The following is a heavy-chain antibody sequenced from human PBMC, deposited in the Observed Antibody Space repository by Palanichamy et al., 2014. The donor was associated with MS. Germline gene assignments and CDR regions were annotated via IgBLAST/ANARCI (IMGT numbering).Heavy chain of an antibody. CDR2: IKSKTDVGQ. D-gene: IGHD2-21*02. J-gene: IGHJ4*02. CDR3: TTDPPAYCGGDCYL. V-gene: IGHV3-15*07. Sequence: EVQLVESGGGLVKPGGSLRLSCAASGFTFSNAWMNWVRQAPGKGLEWVGRIKSKTDVGQQTTLAPVKGRFTISRDDSKNTLYLQMNSLKTEDTAVYYCTTDPPAYCGGDCYLGGQGTLVTVSS. CDR1: GFTFSNAW.